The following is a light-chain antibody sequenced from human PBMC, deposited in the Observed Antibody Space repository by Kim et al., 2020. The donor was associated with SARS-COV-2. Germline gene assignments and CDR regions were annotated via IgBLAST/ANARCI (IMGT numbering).Light chain of an antibody. CDR3: QKYNSAPFA. J-gene: IGKJ3*01. CDR2: AAA. CDR1: QDIKNY. Sequence: DVQMTQSPSSLSASVGDRVTITCRASQDIKNYLAWYQQKPGTVPQLLIYAAATLQSGVPSRFSGGGSGADFTLTISSLQPEDVATYYCQKYNSAPFAFGPGTKVGIK. V-gene: IGKV1-27*01.